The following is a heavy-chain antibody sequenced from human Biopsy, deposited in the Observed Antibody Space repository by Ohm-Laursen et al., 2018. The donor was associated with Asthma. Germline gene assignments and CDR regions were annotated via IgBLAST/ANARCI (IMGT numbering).Heavy chain of an antibody. CDR1: GGSITSSSYY. CDR2: MYHSGSP. D-gene: IGHD3-22*01. J-gene: IGHJ4*02. CDR3: VRHQYSSSWSTFDY. Sequence: SDTLSLTCTVPGGSITSSSYYWGWIRQPPGKGMEWIGSMYHSGSPYYHPSLKSRATISVDTSKNQLSLKMSSVTAADTAVYLCVRHQYSSSWSTFDYWGQGALVTVSS. V-gene: IGHV4-39*01.